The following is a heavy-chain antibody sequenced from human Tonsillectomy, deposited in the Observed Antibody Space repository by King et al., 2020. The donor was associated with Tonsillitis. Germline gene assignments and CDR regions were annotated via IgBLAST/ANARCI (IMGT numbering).Heavy chain of an antibody. CDR2: ISSSSSYT. V-gene: IGHV3-11*06. J-gene: IGHJ4*02. CDR1: GFTFSDYY. CDR3: ARHGIDDILRIDY. D-gene: IGHD3-9*01. Sequence: VQLVESGGGLVKPGGSLRLSCAASGFTFSDYYMSWIRQAPGKGLEWVSYISSSSSYTNYADSVKGRFTISRDNAKHSLYLQMNSLRAEDTAVYYCARHGIDDILRIDYWGQGTLVTVSS.